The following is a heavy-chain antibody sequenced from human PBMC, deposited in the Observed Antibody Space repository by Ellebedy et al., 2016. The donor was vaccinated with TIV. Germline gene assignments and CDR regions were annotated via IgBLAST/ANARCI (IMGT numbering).Heavy chain of an antibody. CDR1: RGSLSDFH. CDR3: ARRDYGPLDAFDL. V-gene: IGHV4-34*09. Sequence: SETLSLXXAVYRGSLSDFHWSWIRQHPGKGLEWIGYINERGNTYYNPSLKSRVTILSDTSANQFTLNLNSVTAADTAIYYCARRDYGPLDAFDLWGHGTMVTVSS. J-gene: IGHJ3*01. CDR2: INERGNT. D-gene: IGHD3-16*01.